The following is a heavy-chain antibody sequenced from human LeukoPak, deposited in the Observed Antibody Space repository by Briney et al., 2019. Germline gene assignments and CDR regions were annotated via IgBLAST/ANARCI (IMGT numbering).Heavy chain of an antibody. J-gene: IGHJ4*02. CDR3: ARVTPRVVMWIGIDYYDY. CDR2: IKQDGSEK. D-gene: IGHD4-23*01. Sequence: GGSLRLSCAVSGFTFSRYWMSWVRQAPGKGLEWVANIKQDGSEKNYVDSVKGRFTISRDNAKNSEYLQMNSLRVEDTAVYYCARVTPRVVMWIGIDYYDYWGQGTLVTVSS. V-gene: IGHV3-7*01. CDR1: GFTFSRYW.